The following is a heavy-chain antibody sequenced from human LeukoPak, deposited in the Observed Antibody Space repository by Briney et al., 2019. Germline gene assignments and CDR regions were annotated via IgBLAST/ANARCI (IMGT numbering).Heavy chain of an antibody. J-gene: IGHJ4*02. CDR2: ISGSGGST. CDR3: AKDIGDVWGSYPHTLDY. V-gene: IGHV3-23*01. Sequence: PGGSLRLSGAASGFTFSSYGMSWVRQAPGKGLEWVSAISGSGGSTYYADSVKGRFTISRDNSKNTLYLQMNSLRAEDTAVYYCAKDIGDVWGSYPHTLDYWGQGTLVTVSS. CDR1: GFTFSSYG. D-gene: IGHD3-16*02.